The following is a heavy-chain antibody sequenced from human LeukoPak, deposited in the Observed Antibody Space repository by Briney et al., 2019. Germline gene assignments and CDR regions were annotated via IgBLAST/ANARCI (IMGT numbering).Heavy chain of an antibody. J-gene: IGHJ4*02. V-gene: IGHV3-23*01. CDR3: AKGSDSSGFYDFDY. Sequence: GGSLRLSCAASGFTFTTYWMHWVRQAPGKGLEWVSAISGSGGSTYYADSVKGRFTISRDNSKNTLYLQMNSLRAEDTAVYYCAKGSDSSGFYDFDYWGQGTLVTVSS. D-gene: IGHD3-22*01. CDR2: ISGSGGST. CDR1: GFTFTTYW.